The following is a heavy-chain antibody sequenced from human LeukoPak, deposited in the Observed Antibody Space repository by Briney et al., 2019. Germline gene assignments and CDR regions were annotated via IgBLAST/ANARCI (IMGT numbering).Heavy chain of an antibody. CDR1: GFTFSTYA. D-gene: IGHD1-26*01. V-gene: IGHV3-23*01. J-gene: IGHJ4*02. CDR3: AKGRGSYPI. CDR2: ISGSGAST. Sequence: HPGGSLRLSCAASGFTFSTYAMNWVRQAPGKGLEWVSTISGSGASTYYADSVKGRFTISRDNSKNTLYLQMNSLRAEDTAVYYCAKGRGSYPIWGQGTLVTVSS.